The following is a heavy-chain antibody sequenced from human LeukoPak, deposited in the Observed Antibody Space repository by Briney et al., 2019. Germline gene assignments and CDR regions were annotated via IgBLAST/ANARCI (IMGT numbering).Heavy chain of an antibody. Sequence: SETLSLTCTVSGGSISGSSYYWGWIRQPPGKGLEWIGSIYYSGSTYYNPSLKSRVTISVDTSKNQFSLKLSSVTAADTAVYYCASVDHYYDSSSYSNFDYWGQGTLVTVSS. J-gene: IGHJ4*02. CDR2: IYYSGST. V-gene: IGHV4-39*01. CDR1: GGSISGSSYY. D-gene: IGHD3-22*01. CDR3: ASVDHYYDSSSYSNFDY.